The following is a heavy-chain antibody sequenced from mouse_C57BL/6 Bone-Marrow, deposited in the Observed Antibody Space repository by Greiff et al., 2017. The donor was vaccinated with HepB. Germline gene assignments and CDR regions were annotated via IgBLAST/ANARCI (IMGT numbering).Heavy chain of an antibody. CDR2: ISYSGST. CDR1: GYSITSDY. Sequence: EVKLVESGPGLAKPSQTLSLTCSVTGYSITSDYWNWIRKFPGNKLEYMGYISYSGSTYYNPSLKSRISITRDTSKNQYYLQLNSVTTEDTATYYCARSPYGNYAYYAMDYWGQGTSVTVSS. D-gene: IGHD2-1*01. CDR3: ARSPYGNYAYYAMDY. J-gene: IGHJ4*01. V-gene: IGHV3-8*01.